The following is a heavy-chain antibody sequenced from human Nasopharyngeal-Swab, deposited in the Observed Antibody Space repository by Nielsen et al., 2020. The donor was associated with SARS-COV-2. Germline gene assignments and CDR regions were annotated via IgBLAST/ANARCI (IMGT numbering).Heavy chain of an antibody. CDR3: ARDQTISSNAFDI. Sequence: ASVQVSCKASGYTFTGYYMHWVRQAPGQGLEWMGWINPNSGCTNYAQKFQGRVTMTRDTSISTAYMELSRLRSDDTAVYYCARDQTISSNAFDIWGQGTMVTVSS. D-gene: IGHD2-2*01. V-gene: IGHV1-2*02. CDR1: GYTFTGYY. J-gene: IGHJ3*02. CDR2: INPNSGCT.